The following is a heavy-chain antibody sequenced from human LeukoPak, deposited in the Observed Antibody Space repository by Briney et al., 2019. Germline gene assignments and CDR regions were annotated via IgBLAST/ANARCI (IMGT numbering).Heavy chain of an antibody. D-gene: IGHD6-19*01. Sequence: GGSLRLSCTASGFTFRNLGMNWVRQAPGKGLGWVAGIWYDGSNKDYVDSVKGGFTISRDNSKNTLYLEMNSLTVEDTAVYYCVPQCGRPIWGQGTKLTVSS. CDR2: IWYDGSNK. V-gene: IGHV3-33*01. CDR3: VPQCGRPI. J-gene: IGHJ3*02. CDR1: GFTFRNLG.